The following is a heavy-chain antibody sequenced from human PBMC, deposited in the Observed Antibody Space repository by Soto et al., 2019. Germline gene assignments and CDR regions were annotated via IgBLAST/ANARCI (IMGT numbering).Heavy chain of an antibody. J-gene: IGHJ4*02. CDR3: ARVLGAPLYYFDY. Sequence: SETLSLTCPVSGYSISIGNYWGWIRQPPGKRLEWIGSIYQSGSTYYNPSLRSRATISVDTSKNQFSLKLSSVTAADTAVYYCARVLGAPLYYFDYWGQGILVTVSS. V-gene: IGHV4-38-2*02. D-gene: IGHD1-26*01. CDR1: GYSISIGNY. CDR2: IYQSGST.